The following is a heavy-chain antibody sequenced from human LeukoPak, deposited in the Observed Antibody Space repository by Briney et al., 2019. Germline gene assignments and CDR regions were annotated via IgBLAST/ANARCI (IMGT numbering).Heavy chain of an antibody. Sequence: PSETLSLTCTVSGGSISSSSYYWGWIRQPPGKGLEWIGYIYYSGSTNYNPSLRSRVTLSVDTSKNQFSLKLSSVTAADTAVYYCARGWGWVFFDYWGQGTLVTVSS. CDR1: GGSISSSSYY. D-gene: IGHD3-16*01. V-gene: IGHV4-61*05. CDR2: IYYSGST. CDR3: ARGWGWVFFDY. J-gene: IGHJ4*02.